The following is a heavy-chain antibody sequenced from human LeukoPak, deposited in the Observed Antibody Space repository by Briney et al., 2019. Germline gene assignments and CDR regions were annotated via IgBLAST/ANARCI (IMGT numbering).Heavy chain of an antibody. Sequence: PSETLSLTCTVSSDSIPSPYWSWIRQSPGKGLEWIAYISYTGSTRYNPSFKSRVTVSIDMSKNQFSLRWTSVTAADTAVYYCARHFTVGGNYYCGHWDQGTPVTVSS. CDR1: SDSIPSPY. CDR3: ARHFTVGGNYYCGH. V-gene: IGHV4-59*08. D-gene: IGHD3-10*01. J-gene: IGHJ4*02. CDR2: ISYTGST.